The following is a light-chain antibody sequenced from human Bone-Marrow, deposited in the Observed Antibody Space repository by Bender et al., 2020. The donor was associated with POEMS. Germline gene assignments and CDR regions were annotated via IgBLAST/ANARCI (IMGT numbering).Light chain of an antibody. CDR3: QAWDTSSVV. J-gene: IGLJ2*01. Sequence: SYGLTQPPSVSVSPGHTANITCSGDQLGDQYASWYQLKPGQSPVLVIYEDFKRPSGIPERFSGSNSGNIATLTISGTQALDEADYYCQAWDTSSVVFGGGTKLTVL. CDR1: QLGDQY. CDR2: EDF. V-gene: IGLV3-1*01.